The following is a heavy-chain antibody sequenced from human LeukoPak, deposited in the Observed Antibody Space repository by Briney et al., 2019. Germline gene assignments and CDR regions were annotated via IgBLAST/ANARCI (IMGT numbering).Heavy chain of an antibody. D-gene: IGHD6-6*01. CDR1: GGSISSSSYY. Sequence: SETLSLTCTVSGGSISSSSYYWGWIRQPPGKGLEWIESIYYSGSTYYNPSLKSRVTISVDTSKNQFSLKLSSVTAADTAVYYCARDLSSGYFDYWGQGTLVTVSS. CDR2: IYYSGST. CDR3: ARDLSSGYFDY. V-gene: IGHV4-39*07. J-gene: IGHJ4*02.